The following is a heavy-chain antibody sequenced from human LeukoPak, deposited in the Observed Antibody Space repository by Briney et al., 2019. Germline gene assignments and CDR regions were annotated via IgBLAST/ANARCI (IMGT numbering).Heavy chain of an antibody. CDR3: ARRGYCSSTSCFGYYYYGMDV. J-gene: IGHJ6*02. V-gene: IGHV5-51*01. CDR1: GYSFTSYW. CDR2: IYPGDSDT. D-gene: IGHD2-2*01. Sequence: GESLKISYKGSGYSFTSYWIGWVRQMPGKGLEWMGIIYPGDSDTRYSPSFQGQVTISADKSISTAYLQWSSLKASDTAMYYCARRGYCSSTSCFGYYYYGMDVWGQGTTVTVSS.